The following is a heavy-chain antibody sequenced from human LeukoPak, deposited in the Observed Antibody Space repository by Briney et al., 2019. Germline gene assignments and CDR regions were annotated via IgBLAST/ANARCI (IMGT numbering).Heavy chain of an antibody. Sequence: GGSLRLSCAASGFTVSSYSMTWVRQTPGKGLEWVSIIYSGGSASYADSVKGRFTISRDISKNTLYLQMNSLRVEDTAVYYCTTLQRGFSYGPFDYWGQGTLVTVSS. CDR3: TTLQRGFSYGPFDY. D-gene: IGHD5-18*01. CDR2: IYSGGSA. V-gene: IGHV3-53*01. J-gene: IGHJ4*02. CDR1: GFTVSSYS.